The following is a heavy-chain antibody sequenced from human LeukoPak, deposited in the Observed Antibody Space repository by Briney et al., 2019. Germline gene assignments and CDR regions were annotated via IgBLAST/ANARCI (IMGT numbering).Heavy chain of an antibody. CDR1: GFTFSSYW. D-gene: IGHD3-10*01. J-gene: IGHJ6*02. CDR3: ARERGANYYYYGMDV. CDR2: IKQDGSEK. Sequence: GGSLRLSCAVSGFTFSSYWMSWVRQAPGKGLEWVANIKQDGSEKYYVDSVKSRFTISRDNAKNSLYLQMNSLRAEDTAVYYCARERGANYYYYGMDVWGQGTTVTVSS. V-gene: IGHV3-7*01.